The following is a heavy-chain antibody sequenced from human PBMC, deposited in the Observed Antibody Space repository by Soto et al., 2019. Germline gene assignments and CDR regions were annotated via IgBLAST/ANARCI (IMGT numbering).Heavy chain of an antibody. CDR3: ARGASGWYRDWFDP. Sequence: PSETLSLTCTVSGGSISSGGYYWSWIRQHPGKGLEWIGCIYYSGSTYYNPSLKSRVTISVDTSKNQFSLKLSSVTAADTAVYYCARGASGWYRDWFDPWGQGTLVTVSS. J-gene: IGHJ5*02. CDR2: IYYSGST. D-gene: IGHD6-19*01. V-gene: IGHV4-31*03. CDR1: GGSISSGGYY.